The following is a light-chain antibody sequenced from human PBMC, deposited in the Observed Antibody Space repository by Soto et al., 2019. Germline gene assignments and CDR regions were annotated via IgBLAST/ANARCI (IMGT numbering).Light chain of an antibody. CDR3: CSYAGSTTVV. CDR2: EGS. V-gene: IGLV2-23*01. CDR1: SSDVGSYNL. Sequence: QSALTQPASVSGSPGQSITISCTGTSSDVGSYNLVSWYQLPPGKAPRLMIYEGSKRPSGVSNRFSGSKSGNTASLTIAGLQAEDEADYYCCSYAGSTTVVFGGGTKLTVL. J-gene: IGLJ2*01.